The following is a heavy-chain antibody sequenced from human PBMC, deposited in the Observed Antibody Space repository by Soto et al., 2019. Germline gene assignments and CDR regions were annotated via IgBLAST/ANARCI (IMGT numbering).Heavy chain of an antibody. CDR1: GFTFSSYA. CDR3: AKEGFAEDGYNWNPHDAFDI. CDR2: ISGSGGST. D-gene: IGHD1-20*01. V-gene: IGHV3-23*01. Sequence: EVQLLESGGGLVQPGGSLRLSCAASGFTFSSYAMSWVRQAPGKGLEWVSAISGSGGSTYYADSVKGRFTISRENSKNTLYLQMNSLRAEDTAVYYCAKEGFAEDGYNWNPHDAFDIWGQGTMVTVSS. J-gene: IGHJ3*02.